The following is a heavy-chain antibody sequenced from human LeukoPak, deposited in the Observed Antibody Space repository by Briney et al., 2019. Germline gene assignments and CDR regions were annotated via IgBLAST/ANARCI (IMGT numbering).Heavy chain of an antibody. J-gene: IGHJ3*02. CDR2: IYYSGST. CDR3: ARIGPLPGAYAFDI. V-gene: IGHV4-59*01. D-gene: IGHD3-10*01. Sequence: EPSETLSLTCTVSGGSISSYYWSWIRQPPGKGLEWIGYIYYSGSTNYNPSLKSRVTISVDTSKNQFSLKLSSVTAADTAVYYCARIGPLPGAYAFDIWGQGTMVTVSS. CDR1: GGSISSYY.